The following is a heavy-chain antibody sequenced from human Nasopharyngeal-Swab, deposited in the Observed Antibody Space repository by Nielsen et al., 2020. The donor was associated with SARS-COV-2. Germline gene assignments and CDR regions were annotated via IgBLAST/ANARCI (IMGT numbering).Heavy chain of an antibody. J-gene: IGHJ4*02. CDR2: IYHSGST. CDR1: GGSISSSNW. V-gene: IGHV4-4*02. Sequence: SETLSLTCAVSGGSISSSNWWSWVRQPPGKGLEWIGEIYHSGSTNYNPSLKGRVTISLDKSKTQFSLKLSSVTAADTAVYYCARDGVADLDYWGQGTLVTVSS. CDR3: ARDGVADLDY. D-gene: IGHD6-19*01.